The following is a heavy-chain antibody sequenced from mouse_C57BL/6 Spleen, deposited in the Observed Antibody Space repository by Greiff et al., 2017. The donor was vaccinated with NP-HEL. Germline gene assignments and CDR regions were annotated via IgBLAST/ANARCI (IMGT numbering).Heavy chain of an antibody. CDR3: ASYDYEEGFAY. CDR2: FTMYSDAT. CDR1: YFAFMASA. D-gene: IGHD2-4*01. Sequence: LKQSGAELVRPGSSVKLSCTDSYFAFMASAMHWVKQRPGHGLEWIGSFTMYSDATEYSENFKGKATLTANTSSSTAYMELSSLTSEDSAVYYCASYDYEEGFAYWGQGTLVTVSA. J-gene: IGHJ3*01. V-gene: IGHV1-49*01.